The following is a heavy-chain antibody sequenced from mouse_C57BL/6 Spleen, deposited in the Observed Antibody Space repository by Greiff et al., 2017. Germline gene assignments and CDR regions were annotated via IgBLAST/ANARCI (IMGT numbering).Heavy chain of an antibody. V-gene: IGHV1-82*01. Sequence: QVQLKQSGPELVKPGASVKISCKASGYAFSSSWMNWVKQRPGKGLEWIGRIYPGDGDTNYNGKFKGKATLTADKSSSTAYMQLSILTSEDSAVYFCARTRSTMVTTGAMDYWGQGTSVTVSS. CDR2: IYPGDGDT. CDR1: GYAFSSSW. D-gene: IGHD2-2*01. J-gene: IGHJ4*01. CDR3: ARTRSTMVTTGAMDY.